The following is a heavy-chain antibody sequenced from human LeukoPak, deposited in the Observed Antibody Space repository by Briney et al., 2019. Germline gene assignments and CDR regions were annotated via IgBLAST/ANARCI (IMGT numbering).Heavy chain of an antibody. D-gene: IGHD3-16*01. V-gene: IGHV3-7*01. CDR2: IKQDGSEK. Sequence: GGSLRLSYAASGFTFTSYWIRWVSQAPGKGLEWVANIKQDGSEKYYVDSVKGRFSISRDNAKNSLYLQMNSLRAEDTAVYYCLRPDKPPLLTGFDYRGQGTLVTVSS. J-gene: IGHJ4*02. CDR1: GFTFTSYW. CDR3: LRPDKPPLLTGFDY.